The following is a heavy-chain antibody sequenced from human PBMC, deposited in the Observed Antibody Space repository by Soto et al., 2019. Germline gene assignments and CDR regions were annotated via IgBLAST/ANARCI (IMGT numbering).Heavy chain of an antibody. V-gene: IGHV4-39*01. CDR2: IYYSGST. J-gene: IGHJ4*02. D-gene: IGHD3-10*01. CDR3: ASSEFH. CDR1: GGSISSSSYY. Sequence: QLQLQESGPGLVKPSETLSLTCTVSGGSISSSSYYWGWIRQAPGKGLEWIGRIYYSGSTYYNPSPKSRFTTPVDTSKNQFSLKLSSVTAADTAVYYCASSEFHWGQGTLVTVSS.